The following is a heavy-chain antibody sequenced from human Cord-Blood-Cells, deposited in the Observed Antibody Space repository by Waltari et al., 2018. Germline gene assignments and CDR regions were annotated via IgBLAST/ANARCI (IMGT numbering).Heavy chain of an antibody. J-gene: IGHJ3*02. CDR2: IYPGDSDN. CDR3: ARHDADVVVVATTAFDI. V-gene: IGHV5-51*01. Sequence: EVQLVQSGAEVKKHGESLKISCKGSGYSFTSYWIGWVRQMPGKGLEWRVIIYPGDSDNSYLPSLQGQVTISADKAIRTAYLQWSSLKASDTAMYYCARHDADVVVVATTAFDIWGQGTMVTVSS. CDR1: GYSFTSYW. D-gene: IGHD2-15*01.